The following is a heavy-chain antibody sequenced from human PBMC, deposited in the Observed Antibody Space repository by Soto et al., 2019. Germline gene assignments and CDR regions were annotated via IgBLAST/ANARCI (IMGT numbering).Heavy chain of an antibody. CDR3: AKDRNYYDSSGYDY. CDR1: GFTFNSYA. CDR2: NIGSGGST. J-gene: IGHJ4*02. D-gene: IGHD3-22*01. V-gene: IGHV3-23*01. Sequence: LRLSCAASGFTFNSYAMSWVRQAPGKGLEWVSTNIGSGGSTYYADSVKGRFSVSRDNSKNTLYLQMNSLRAEDTAVYYCAKDRNYYDSSGYDYWGQGTLVTVSS.